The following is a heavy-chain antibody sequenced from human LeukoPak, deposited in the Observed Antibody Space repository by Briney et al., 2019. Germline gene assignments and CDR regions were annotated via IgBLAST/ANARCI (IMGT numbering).Heavy chain of an antibody. CDR2: ISYSGTN. D-gene: IGHD7-27*01. V-gene: IGHV4-39*01. CDR3: ASLGTLRS. CDR1: GGSVSSSSYH. J-gene: IGHJ5*02. Sequence: SETLSLTCTVSGGSVSSSSYHWGWIRQPPGKGLEWIGSISYSGTNYNNPSLKSRVSISIDTSKNQFSVKLTSVTAADTAMYYCASLGTLRSWGQGTLVTASS.